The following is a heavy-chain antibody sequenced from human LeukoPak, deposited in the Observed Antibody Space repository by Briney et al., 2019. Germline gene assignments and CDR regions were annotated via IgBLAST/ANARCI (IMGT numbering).Heavy chain of an antibody. D-gene: IGHD2-15*01. CDR1: GGSISSYY. Sequence: PSETLSLTCTVSGGSISSYYWSWIRQPPGKALESIGYISDRGSTYYSPSLKSRATISADTSKNQISLKLTSVTAADTAVYYCARDVCSGGTCYLDYWGRGTLVSVSS. V-gene: IGHV4-59*01. CDR2: ISDRGST. J-gene: IGHJ4*02. CDR3: ARDVCSGGTCYLDY.